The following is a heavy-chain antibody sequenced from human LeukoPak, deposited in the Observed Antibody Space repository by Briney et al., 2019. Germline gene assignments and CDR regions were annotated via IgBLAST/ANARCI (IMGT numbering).Heavy chain of an antibody. J-gene: IGHJ4*02. D-gene: IGHD1-26*01. V-gene: IGHV3-48*03. CDR2: ISSSGSTI. CDR3: ARLVYSGSYFDY. Sequence: PGGSLRLSCAASGFTFSSYEMNWVRQAPGKGLEWVSDISSSGSTIYYADSVKGRFTISRDNAKNSLYLQMNSLRAEDTAVYYCARLVYSGSYFDYWGQGTLVTVSS. CDR1: GFTFSSYE.